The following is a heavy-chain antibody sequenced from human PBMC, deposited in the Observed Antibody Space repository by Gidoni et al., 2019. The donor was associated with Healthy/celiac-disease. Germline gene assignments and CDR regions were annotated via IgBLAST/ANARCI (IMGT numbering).Heavy chain of an antibody. Sequence: EVQLVESGGGLVKPGGSLRLSCAASGFTFSSYSMNWVLQAPGKGLEWVSSISSSSSYIYYADSVKGRFTISRDNAKNSLYLQMNSLRAEDTAVYYCAETVTPYGGTFDYWGQGTLVTVSS. D-gene: IGHD4-17*01. CDR1: GFTFSSYS. V-gene: IGHV3-21*01. J-gene: IGHJ4*02. CDR3: AETVTPYGGTFDY. CDR2: ISSSSSYI.